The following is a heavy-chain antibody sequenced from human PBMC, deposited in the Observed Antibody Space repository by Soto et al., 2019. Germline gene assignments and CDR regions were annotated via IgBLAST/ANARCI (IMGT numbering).Heavy chain of an antibody. D-gene: IGHD1-26*01. V-gene: IGHV2-5*02. Sequence: QITLKESGPTLVKPTQTLTLTCTFSGFSLTTDRVGVGWIRQPPGEALEWLAVIYWDDSKTYRPSLESRLTITKDTSKIQVALTMTNMDSLATATYYCAHAYGGRSLYWGQGTLVTVSS. J-gene: IGHJ4*02. CDR2: IYWDDSK. CDR1: GFSLTTDRVG. CDR3: AHAYGGRSLY.